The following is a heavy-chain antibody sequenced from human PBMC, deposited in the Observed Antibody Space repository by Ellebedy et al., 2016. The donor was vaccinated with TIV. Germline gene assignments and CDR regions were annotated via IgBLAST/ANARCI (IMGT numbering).Heavy chain of an antibody. CDR2: IYYSGST. Sequence: SETLSLXCTLSGGSISSGGYYWSWIRQHPGKGLEWIGYIYYSGSTYYNPSLKSRVTISVDTSKNQFSLKLSSVTAADTAVYYCAREVEYGGNSDWFDPWGQGTLVTVSS. D-gene: IGHD4-23*01. J-gene: IGHJ5*02. V-gene: IGHV4-31*03. CDR3: AREVEYGGNSDWFDP. CDR1: GGSISSGGYY.